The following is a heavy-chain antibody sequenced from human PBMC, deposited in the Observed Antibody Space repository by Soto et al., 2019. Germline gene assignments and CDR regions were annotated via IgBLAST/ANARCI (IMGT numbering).Heavy chain of an antibody. Sequence: SVTKCLTCPVSGGYIRGSDGSWVRQTPGKVLEWVGYIHYSGSTNYNPSLKSRVTMSVDSAKNQFSLQLSSVTAADTAVYFCTKYRRTDAEGYSFDYWGQGALVTV. CDR3: TKYRRTDAEGYSFDY. V-gene: IGHV4-59*01. J-gene: IGHJ4*02. CDR2: IHYSGST. D-gene: IGHD2-15*01. CDR1: GGYIRGSD.